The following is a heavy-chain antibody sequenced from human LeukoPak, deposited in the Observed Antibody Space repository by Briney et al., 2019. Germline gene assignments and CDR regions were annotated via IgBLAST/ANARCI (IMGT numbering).Heavy chain of an antibody. D-gene: IGHD1-7*01. V-gene: IGHV3-11*01. J-gene: IGHJ4*02. Sequence: GGSLRLSCAASGFTFSDYYMSWIRQAPGKGLEWVSYISSSGSTIYYADSVKGRFTISRDNAKNSLYLQMNSLRAEDTAVYYCARSRYNWNYLRALGDYWGQGTLVTVYS. CDR1: GFTFSDYY. CDR3: ARSRYNWNYLRALGDY. CDR2: ISSSGSTI.